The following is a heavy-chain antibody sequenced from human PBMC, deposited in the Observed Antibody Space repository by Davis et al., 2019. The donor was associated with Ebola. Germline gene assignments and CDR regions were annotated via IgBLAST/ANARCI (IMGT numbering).Heavy chain of an antibody. D-gene: IGHD1-14*01. CDR1: GFIFSDYY. CDR3: ARETPYAG. J-gene: IGHJ4*02. CDR2: ISGSGDTI. V-gene: IGHV3-11*01. Sequence: PGGSLRLSCAASGFIFSDYYMSWIRQAPGKGLEWVAYISGSGDTIYYADSVKGRFTISKDNAKNSLYLQMSSLRDDDTAVYYCARETPYAGWGQGMLVTVSS.